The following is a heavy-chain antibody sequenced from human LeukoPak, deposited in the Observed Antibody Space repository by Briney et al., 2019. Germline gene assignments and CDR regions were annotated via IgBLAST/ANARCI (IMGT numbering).Heavy chain of an antibody. CDR2: IKQDGSEK. CDR3: ARALSDIVVVPAATHSDY. CDR1: GFTFSSYW. D-gene: IGHD2-2*01. Sequence: GGSLRLSCAASGFTFSSYWMSWVRQAPGKGLEWVANIKQDGSEKYYVDSVKGRFTISRDSAKNSLYLQMNSLRAEDTAVYYCARALSDIVVVPAATHSDYWGQGTLVTVSS. J-gene: IGHJ4*02. V-gene: IGHV3-7*01.